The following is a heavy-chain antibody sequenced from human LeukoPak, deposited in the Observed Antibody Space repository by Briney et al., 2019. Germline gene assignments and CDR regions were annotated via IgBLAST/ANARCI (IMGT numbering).Heavy chain of an antibody. CDR2: ISGSRTI. J-gene: IGHJ6*02. CDR3: ARLRYYAMDV. CDR1: GFTFSTYD. Sequence: GGSLRLSCAASGFTFSTYDMNWVRQAPGKGLEWVSYISGSRTISYADSVKGRFTISRDNAKNSLYLQMNSLRAEDTAVYYCARLRYYAMDVWGQGTTVTASS. V-gene: IGHV3-48*01.